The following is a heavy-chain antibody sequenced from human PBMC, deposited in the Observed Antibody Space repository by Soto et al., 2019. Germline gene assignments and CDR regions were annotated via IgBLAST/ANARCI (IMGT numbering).Heavy chain of an antibody. J-gene: IGHJ5*02. D-gene: IGHD6-19*01. CDR3: APSFIAVAGWGFAP. Sequence: QITLKESGPTLVKPTQTLTLTCTFSGFSLSTSGVGVGWIRQPPGKALEWLALIYWDDDKRYSPSLKSRLTTXQXPXXNQVVLTMTNMDPVDTATYYCAPSFIAVAGWGFAPWGQGTLVTVSS. V-gene: IGHV2-5*02. CDR1: GFSLSTSGVG. CDR2: IYWDDDK.